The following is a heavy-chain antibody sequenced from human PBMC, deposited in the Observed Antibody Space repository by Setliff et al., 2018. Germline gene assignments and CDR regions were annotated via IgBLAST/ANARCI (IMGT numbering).Heavy chain of an antibody. CDR3: AREQWLDPPGYYYRDV. V-gene: IGHV4-4*07. J-gene: IGHJ6*03. CDR1: GGSISSYY. CDR2: IYIGGSA. D-gene: IGHD6-19*01. Sequence: ASETLSLTCTVSGGSISSYYWSWIRQPAGKGLEWIGHIYIGGSANYNPSLKSRVTMSIDTSKNQFSLELNSVTAADMAVYYCAREQWLDPPGYYYRDVWAKATTVAVSS.